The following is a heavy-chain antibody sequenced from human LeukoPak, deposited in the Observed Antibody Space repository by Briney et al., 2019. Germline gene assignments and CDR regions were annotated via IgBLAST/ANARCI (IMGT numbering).Heavy chain of an antibody. CDR3: AREYSGNDGSFWYFDL. Sequence: ASVKVSCKASGYIFTDYYMHWVRQAPGQGLEWMGWINPNISGTNYAQKFQGRVTMTRDTSISTAYMDLSSLQSDDTAVYYCAREYSGNDGSFWYFDLWGRGTLVTVSS. D-gene: IGHD5-12*01. V-gene: IGHV1-2*02. J-gene: IGHJ2*01. CDR2: INPNISGT. CDR1: GYIFTDYY.